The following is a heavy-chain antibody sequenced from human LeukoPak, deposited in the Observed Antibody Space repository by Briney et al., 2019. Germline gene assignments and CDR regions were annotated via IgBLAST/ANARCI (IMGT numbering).Heavy chain of an antibody. Sequence: PSVTLSLTYTVWVGSISSGGYFWSSIRQHPGKVLEWIGYLYYCERTYYTPPLKSRLTISVDTSKNQFSLKLSSVTAADTAVYYCARDNCDGSGSYFRNWFDLWGQGTLVTVSS. J-gene: IGHJ5*02. V-gene: IGHV4-31*03. CDR1: VGSISSGGYF. CDR3: ARDNCDGSGSYFRNWFDL. D-gene: IGHD3-10*01. CDR2: LYYCERT.